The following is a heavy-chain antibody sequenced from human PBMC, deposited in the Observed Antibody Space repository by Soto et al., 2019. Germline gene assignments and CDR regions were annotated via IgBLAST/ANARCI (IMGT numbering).Heavy chain of an antibody. J-gene: IGHJ4*02. CDR1: GGSISSSSYY. D-gene: IGHD3-10*01. CDR2: IYYSGST. V-gene: IGHV4-39*01. Sequence: PSETLSLTCTVSGGSISSSSYYWGWIRQPPGKGLEWIGSIYYSGSTYYNPSLKSRVTISVDTSKNQFSLKLSSVTAADTAVYYCARQIFGEWIFYDYWGQGTLVTVSS. CDR3: ARQIFGEWIFYDY.